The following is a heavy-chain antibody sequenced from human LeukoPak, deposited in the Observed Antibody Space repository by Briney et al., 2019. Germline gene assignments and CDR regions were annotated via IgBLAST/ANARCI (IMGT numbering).Heavy chain of an antibody. Sequence: GASVSVSCKACGYTFTSYDIEWVRQAPGQGREGRGWMNPKSGNTDYAQKFQGRVTITRNTSISTAYMELSSLRSEDTAVYYCARGRVRYSLFDYWGQGTLVTVSS. J-gene: IGHJ4*02. CDR2: MNPKSGNT. D-gene: IGHD3-10*01. V-gene: IGHV1-8*03. CDR3: ARGRVRYSLFDY. CDR1: GYTFTSYD.